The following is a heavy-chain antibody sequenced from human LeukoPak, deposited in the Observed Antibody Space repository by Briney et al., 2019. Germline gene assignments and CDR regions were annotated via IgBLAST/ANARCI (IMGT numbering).Heavy chain of an antibody. CDR3: ARANYFPETAPGSYYYDSSGYYYGGTSYYFDY. Sequence: PSQTLSLTCTVSGGSISSGGYYWSWIRQHPGKGLEWIGYIYYSGSTYYNPSLKSRVTISVDTSKNQFSLKLSSVTAADTAVYYCARANYFPETAPGSYYYDSSGYYYGGTSYYFDYWGQGTLVAVSS. V-gene: IGHV4-31*03. J-gene: IGHJ4*02. CDR1: GGSISSGGYY. CDR2: IYYSGST. D-gene: IGHD3-22*01.